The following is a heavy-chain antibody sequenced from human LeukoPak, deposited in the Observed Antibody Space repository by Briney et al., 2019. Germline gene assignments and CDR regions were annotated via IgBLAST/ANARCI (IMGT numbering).Heavy chain of an antibody. D-gene: IGHD1-20*01. CDR1: GGSISSGSYY. J-gene: IGHJ4*02. CDR2: IYTSGST. V-gene: IGHV4-61*02. CDR3: ARGPDNWNSHFDY. Sequence: SETLSLTCTVSGGSISSGSYYWSWIRQPAGKGLEWIGRIYTSGSTNYNPSLKSRVTISVDTSKNQFSLKLSSVTAADTAVYYCARGPDNWNSHFDYWGQGALVTVSS.